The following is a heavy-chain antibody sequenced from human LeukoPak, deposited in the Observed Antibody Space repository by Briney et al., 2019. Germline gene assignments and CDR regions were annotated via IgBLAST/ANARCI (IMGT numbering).Heavy chain of an antibody. CDR1: GGTFSSYA. Sequence: SVNVSCKASGGTFSSYAISWVRQAPGQGLEWMGGIIPIFGTANYAQKFQGRVTITADESTSTAYMELSSLRSEDTAVYYCAREEGSSISYYYYGMDVWGQGTTVTVSS. CDR3: AREEGSSISYYYYGMDV. V-gene: IGHV1-69*13. D-gene: IGHD2/OR15-2a*01. J-gene: IGHJ6*02. CDR2: IIPIFGTA.